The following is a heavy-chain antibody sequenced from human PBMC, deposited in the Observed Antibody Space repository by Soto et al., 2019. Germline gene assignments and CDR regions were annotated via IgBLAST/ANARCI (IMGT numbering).Heavy chain of an antibody. CDR3: ASGASRWYPYFFDS. D-gene: IGHD6-13*01. CDR1: EGTFNSYA. V-gene: IGHV1-69*01. Sequence: QAQVVQSWAEVRKPGSSVKLSCKASEGTFNSYAIAWVRQAPGQGLEWMGEIIPYYNTLNYAQKFQDRVTITADDSTNTVYMELSSRRSDDTAVYFCASGASRWYPYFFDSWAQGTLVSVSS. J-gene: IGHJ4*02. CDR2: IIPYYNTL.